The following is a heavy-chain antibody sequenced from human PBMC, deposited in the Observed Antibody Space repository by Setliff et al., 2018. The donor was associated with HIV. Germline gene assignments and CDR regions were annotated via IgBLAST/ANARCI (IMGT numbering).Heavy chain of an antibody. Sequence: GGSLRLSCAASGFSVSNNYMSWVRQAPGKGLGWVSTIYSGGSTYHADSVKGRFTLSRDTSKNTLSLQMNSLRPEDTAVFYCARVRLYSSALDYWGQGTLVTVSS. CDR1: GFSVSNNY. J-gene: IGHJ4*02. CDR3: ARVRLYSSALDY. CDR2: IYSGGST. D-gene: IGHD3-22*01. V-gene: IGHV3-66*02.